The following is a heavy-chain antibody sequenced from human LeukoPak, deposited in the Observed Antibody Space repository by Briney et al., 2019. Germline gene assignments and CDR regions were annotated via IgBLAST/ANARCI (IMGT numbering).Heavy chain of an antibody. CDR3: GRDSNGIDY. CDR1: GFTFGGSW. V-gene: IGHV3-74*03. Sequence: GGSLRLSCAASGFTFGGSWMLWVRQAPGKGLMCVARISKDERTTTYVDSVKGRSTVSRDNAKNTLYLQMDGLRVEDTAMYYCGRDSNGIDYLGQGTLVTVSS. CDR2: ISKDERTT. D-gene: IGHD2-8*01. J-gene: IGHJ4*02.